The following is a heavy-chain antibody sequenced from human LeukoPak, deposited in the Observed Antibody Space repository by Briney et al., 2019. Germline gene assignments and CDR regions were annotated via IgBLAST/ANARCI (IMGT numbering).Heavy chain of an antibody. CDR3: ARGGGSGDYFDY. Sequence: GGSLRLSCAASGFTFSSYSMNWVRQAPGKGLEWVSSVSSSSSYIYYADSVKGRFTISRDNAKNSLYLQMNSLRAEDTAVYYCARGGGSGDYFDYWGQGTLVTVSS. D-gene: IGHD3-10*01. CDR2: VSSSSSYI. V-gene: IGHV3-21*01. J-gene: IGHJ4*02. CDR1: GFTFSSYS.